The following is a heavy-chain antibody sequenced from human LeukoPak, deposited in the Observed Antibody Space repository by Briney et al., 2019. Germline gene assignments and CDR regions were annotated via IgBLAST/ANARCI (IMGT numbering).Heavy chain of an antibody. Sequence: PSETLSLTCTVSGGSISSYYWSWIRQPPGKGLEWIGYIYYSGSTNYNPSLKSRVTISVDTSKNQFSLKLSSVTAADTAVYYCARLVRRDGYNYYYYYGMDVWGQGTTVTVSS. CDR1: GGSISSYY. CDR2: IYYSGST. CDR3: ARLVRRDGYNYYYYYGMDV. V-gene: IGHV4-59*08. J-gene: IGHJ6*02. D-gene: IGHD3-10*01.